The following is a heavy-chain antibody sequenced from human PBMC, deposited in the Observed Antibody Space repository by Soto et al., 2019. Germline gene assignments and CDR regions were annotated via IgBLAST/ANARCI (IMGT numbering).Heavy chain of an antibody. D-gene: IGHD3-22*01. J-gene: IGHJ3*02. CDR3: ERSRSYYDSSGYYYGARRAFDI. Sequence: QVQLVQSGAEVKKPGSSVKVSCKASGGTFSSYAISWVRQAPGQGLEWMGGVIPIYGTANYAQKFQGRVTSTADESKSTAYKELSSLRSEDKAVYYCERSRSYYDSSGYYYGARRAFDIWGQGTMVTVSS. V-gene: IGHV1-69*01. CDR2: VIPIYGTA. CDR1: GGTFSSYA.